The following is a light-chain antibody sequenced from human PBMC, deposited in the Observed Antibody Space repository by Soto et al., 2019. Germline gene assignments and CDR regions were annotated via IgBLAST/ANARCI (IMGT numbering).Light chain of an antibody. CDR2: GAS. J-gene: IGKJ2*01. V-gene: IGKV3-20*01. Sequence: EVVLTQSPGTLSLSPGVRATLSCRASQSVSSRYLAWYQQKPGQAPRLLIYGASSRAIGIPDRFSGSGSGTDFTLTIGRLEPEDFAVYYCHQYGSSPPHTFGQGTKLEIK. CDR3: HQYGSSPPHT. CDR1: QSVSSRY.